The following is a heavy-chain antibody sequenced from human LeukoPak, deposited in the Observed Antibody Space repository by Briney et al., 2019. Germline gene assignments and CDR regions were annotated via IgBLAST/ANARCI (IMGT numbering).Heavy chain of an antibody. CDR1: GGSISNYY. Sequence: SETLSLTCTVSGGSISNYYWSWIRQPPEKGLEWIGYIYYTGTTNYNPSLKSRLTISVDTSKNLFSLKLSSVTAADTAVYYCARVYYYDSSGNLGAFDIWGQGTIVTVSS. V-gene: IGHV4-59*01. D-gene: IGHD3-22*01. CDR2: IYYTGTT. CDR3: ARVYYYDSSGNLGAFDI. J-gene: IGHJ3*02.